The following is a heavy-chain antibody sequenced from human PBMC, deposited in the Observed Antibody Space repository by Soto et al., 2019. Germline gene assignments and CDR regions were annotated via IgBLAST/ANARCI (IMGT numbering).Heavy chain of an antibody. CDR3: ASRDPADY. CDR2: INHSGST. V-gene: IGHV4-34*01. J-gene: IGHJ4*02. Sequence: QVQLQQWGAGLLKPSETLSLTCAVYGGSFSGYYWSWIRQPPGKGLEWIGEINHSGSTNYNPSLKSRVTISIDTSNNQFSLKLSSVTAADTAVYYCASRDPADYWGQGTLVTVSS. D-gene: IGHD3-10*01. CDR1: GGSFSGYY.